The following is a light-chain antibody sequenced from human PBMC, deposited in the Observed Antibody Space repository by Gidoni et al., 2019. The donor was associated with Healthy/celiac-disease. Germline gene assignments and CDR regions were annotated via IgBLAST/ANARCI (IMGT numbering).Light chain of an antibody. J-gene: IGLJ2*01. Sequence: SYVLTQPPSVSVAPGQTARITCGGNKIGSKSVHWYQQEPGQAPVVVVHDASDRPSGIPERFSGSNSENTATFTISRVEAGDEADYYCQVWDSSSIHPGVFGGGTKLTV. CDR3: QVWDSSSIHPGV. CDR1: KIGSKS. V-gene: IGLV3-21*02. CDR2: DAS.